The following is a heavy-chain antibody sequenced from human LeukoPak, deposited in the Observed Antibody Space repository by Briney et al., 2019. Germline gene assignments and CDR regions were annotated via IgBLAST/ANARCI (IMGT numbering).Heavy chain of an antibody. CDR3: ATTPGAAAGWFDP. CDR1: GYTHTELS. J-gene: IGHJ5*02. D-gene: IGHD6-13*01. V-gene: IGHV1-24*01. CDR2: FDPEDGET. Sequence: GASVKVSCKVSGYTHTELSMHWVRQAPGKGLEWMGGFDPEDGETIYAQKFQGRVTMTEDTSTDTAYMELSSLRSEDTAVYYCATTPGAAAGWFDPWGQGTLVTVSS.